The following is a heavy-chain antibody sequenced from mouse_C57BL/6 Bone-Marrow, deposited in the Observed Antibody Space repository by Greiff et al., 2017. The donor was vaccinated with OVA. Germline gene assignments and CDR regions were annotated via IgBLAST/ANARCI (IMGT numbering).Heavy chain of an antibody. Sequence: VQLQQSGPELVKPGASVKISCKASGYAFSSSWMNWVKQRPGKGLEWIGRIYPGDGDTNYNGKFKGKATLTADKSSSTAYMQLSSLTSEDSAVYFCARRGIKVGRYFDVWGTGTTVTVSS. CDR2: IYPGDGDT. CDR1: GYAFSSSW. J-gene: IGHJ1*03. V-gene: IGHV1-82*01. CDR3: ARRGIKVGRYFDV. D-gene: IGHD1-1*02.